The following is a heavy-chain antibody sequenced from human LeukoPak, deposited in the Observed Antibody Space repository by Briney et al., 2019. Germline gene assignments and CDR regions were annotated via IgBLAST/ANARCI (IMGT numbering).Heavy chain of an antibody. Sequence: PGGSLRLSCAASGFTFSSYWMSWVRQAPGKGLQWVANIKQDGSEKYYVDSVKGRFTISRDNAKNSLYLQMNCLRAEDTAVYYCARDLSLGYCSGGSCYYFDYWGQGTLVTVSS. D-gene: IGHD2-15*01. CDR1: GFTFSSYW. CDR3: ARDLSLGYCSGGSCYYFDY. V-gene: IGHV3-7*01. CDR2: IKQDGSEK. J-gene: IGHJ4*02.